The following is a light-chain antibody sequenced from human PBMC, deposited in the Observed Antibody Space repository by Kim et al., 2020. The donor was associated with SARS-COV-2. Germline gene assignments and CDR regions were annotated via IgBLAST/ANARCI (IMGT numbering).Light chain of an antibody. CDR1: SLRSYY. CDR2: GKN. J-gene: IGLJ2*01. V-gene: IGLV3-19*01. CDR3: NSRDSSGKDVV. Sequence: SSALPPSPAFSVALGQTVRITCQGDSLRSYYASWYQQKPGQAPVLVIYGKNNRPSGIPDRFSGSSSGNTASLTITGAQAEDEADYYCNSRDSSGKDVVFGGGTQLTVL.